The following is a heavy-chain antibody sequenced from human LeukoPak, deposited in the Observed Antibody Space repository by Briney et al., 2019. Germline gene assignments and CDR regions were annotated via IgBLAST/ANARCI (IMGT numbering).Heavy chain of an antibody. D-gene: IGHD1-1*01. Sequence: PGGSLRLSCVASGFTFSYAWMNWMGWVRQAPGKGLEWVGLTKIKTDDGTPDYAALVEGRFTISRDDSKNTVYLEMNSLETEDTAVYYCISGGGTADYWGQGTLVSVSS. CDR1: GFTFSYAW. J-gene: IGHJ4*02. CDR2: TKIKTDDGTP. V-gene: IGHV3-15*01. CDR3: ISGGGTADY.